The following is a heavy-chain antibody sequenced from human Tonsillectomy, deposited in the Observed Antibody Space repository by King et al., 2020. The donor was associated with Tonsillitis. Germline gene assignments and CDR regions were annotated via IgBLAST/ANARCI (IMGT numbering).Heavy chain of an antibody. CDR1: GYTFTGYY. CDR3: AREVSGALGLRFDY. J-gene: IGHJ4*02. Sequence: VQLVESGAEVKKPGASVKVSCKASGYTFTGYYMHWVRQAPGQGLEWMGWISPNSGGTNYAQKFQGRVTMTRDTSISTAYMELSSLRSDDTAVYYCAREVSGALGLRFDYWGQGTLVTVSS. V-gene: IGHV1-2*02. CDR2: ISPNSGGT. D-gene: IGHD5-12*01.